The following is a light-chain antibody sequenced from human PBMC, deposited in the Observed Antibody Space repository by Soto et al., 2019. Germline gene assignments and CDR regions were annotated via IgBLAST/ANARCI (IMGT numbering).Light chain of an antibody. CDR3: QSYDSRLSAHV. CDR2: GNN. Sequence: QSAVTQPPSVSGTPGQRVTIFCSGRRSNIGANYDVHWYQQFPGGAPKLLIFGNNNRPSGVPDRFSGSQSGTLASLVITGLQSEDETDYYCQSYDSRLSAHVFGTGTKVTVL. CDR1: RSNIGANYD. V-gene: IGLV1-40*02. J-gene: IGLJ1*01.